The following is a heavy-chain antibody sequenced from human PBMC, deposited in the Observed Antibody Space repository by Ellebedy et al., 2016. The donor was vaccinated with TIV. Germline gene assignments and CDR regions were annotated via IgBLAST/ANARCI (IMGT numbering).Heavy chain of an antibody. V-gene: IGHV3-23*01. CDR1: GFIVSSFF. J-gene: IGHJ4*02. CDR2: MRGDGAKT. CDR3: RQGHYANY. Sequence: GGSLRLSXAPSGFIVSSFFMSWVRQAPGKGLEWVSTMRGDGAKTHLADSVKGRFTMSRDIPKNTVYLQMIRLRAEDTAVYYCRQGHYANYWGQGTLVTVSS. D-gene: IGHD4-17*01.